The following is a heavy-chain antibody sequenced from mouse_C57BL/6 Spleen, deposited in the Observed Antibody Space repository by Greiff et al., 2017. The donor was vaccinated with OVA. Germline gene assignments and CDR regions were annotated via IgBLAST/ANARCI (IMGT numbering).Heavy chain of an antibody. V-gene: IGHV1-19*01. Sequence: VQLKQSGPVLVKPGASVKMSCKASGYTFTDYYMNWVKQSHGKSLEWIGVINPYNGGTSYNQKFKGKATLTVDKSSSTAYMELNSLTSEDSAVYYCARSQLGPLYAMDYWGQGTSVTVSS. CDR1: GYTFTDYY. J-gene: IGHJ4*01. CDR3: ARSQLGPLYAMDY. CDR2: INPYNGGT. D-gene: IGHD4-1*02.